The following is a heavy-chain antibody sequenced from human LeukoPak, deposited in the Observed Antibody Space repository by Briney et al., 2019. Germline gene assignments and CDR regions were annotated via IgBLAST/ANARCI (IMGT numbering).Heavy chain of an antibody. Sequence: PGGSLRLSCEASGFTFSNYAMSWVRQAPGKGLVWVSSVSGSGGSTYYADSVKGRFIISRDNSKNTLYLHLNSLRVEDTAEYYCAKAHGGSYHSGIDWGQGTLVIVSS. D-gene: IGHD1-26*01. V-gene: IGHV3-23*01. J-gene: IGHJ4*02. CDR3: AKAHGGSYHSGID. CDR2: VSGSGGST. CDR1: GFTFSNYA.